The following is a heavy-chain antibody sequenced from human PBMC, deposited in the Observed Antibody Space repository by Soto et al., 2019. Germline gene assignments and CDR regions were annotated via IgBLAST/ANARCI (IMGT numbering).Heavy chain of an antibody. Sequence: PGXSLILSGAASGFAFSSYAMHWVRQAPSKWLEWVAVISYDGSNKYDADSVKGRFTISRDNSKNTLYLQMNSLRAEDTAVYYRARDRVSTMIVVWDFDYWGQGTLVTVSS. CDR1: GFAFSSYA. D-gene: IGHD3-22*01. J-gene: IGHJ4*02. V-gene: IGHV3-30-3*01. CDR3: ARDRVSTMIVVWDFDY. CDR2: ISYDGSNK.